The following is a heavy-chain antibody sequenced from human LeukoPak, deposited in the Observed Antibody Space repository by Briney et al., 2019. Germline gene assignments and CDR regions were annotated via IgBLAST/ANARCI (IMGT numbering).Heavy chain of an antibody. Sequence: SETVSLTCIVSGGSISSGGYYWSSIRQHPGKGLEWIGYIYYSGSTHYNPSLKSRVTISVDTSKNQFSLKLSSVTAADTAVYYCAREAAVPAANWFDPWGQGTLVTVSS. CDR3: AREAAVPAANWFDP. CDR1: GGSISSGGYY. J-gene: IGHJ5*02. V-gene: IGHV4-31*03. D-gene: IGHD2-2*01. CDR2: IYYSGST.